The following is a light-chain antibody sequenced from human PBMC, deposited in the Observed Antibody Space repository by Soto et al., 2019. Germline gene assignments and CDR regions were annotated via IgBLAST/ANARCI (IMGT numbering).Light chain of an antibody. Sequence: QAVVTQEPSLTVSPGGTVTLTCASSTGAVTSGYYPSWFQQKPGQAPMALIYSTSYKHSWTPARFSGSLLGSKAALTLSGVQPEDEADYYCLLHYGGAQPGVFGGGTKLTVL. CDR1: TGAVTSGYY. CDR3: LLHYGGAQPGV. J-gene: IGLJ3*02. V-gene: IGLV7-43*01. CDR2: STS.